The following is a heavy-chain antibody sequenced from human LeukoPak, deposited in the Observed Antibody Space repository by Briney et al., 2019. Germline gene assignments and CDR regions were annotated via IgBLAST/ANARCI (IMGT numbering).Heavy chain of an antibody. CDR3: ARERPITVPEDYSDY. V-gene: IGHV4-38-2*02. D-gene: IGHD6-19*01. CDR1: GYSISSGYY. J-gene: IGHJ4*02. Sequence: PSETLSLTCGVSGYSISSGYYWGWIRQPPGKGLEWIATLYHTGSTYYNPSLKSRVTISLDTSRNQFSLRLSSVTAADTAVYYCARERPITVPEDYSDYWRQGTLVSVSS. CDR2: LYHTGST.